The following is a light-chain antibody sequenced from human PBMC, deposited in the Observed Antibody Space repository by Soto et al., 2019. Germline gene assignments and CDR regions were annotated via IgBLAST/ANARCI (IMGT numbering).Light chain of an antibody. J-gene: IGLJ1*01. CDR3: SSYTSTNPLYV. V-gene: IGLV2-14*03. Sequence: QSVLTQPASVSGSPGQSITISCTGTSSDVGGYNYVSWYQQHPGRAPKLMIYDVSYRPSGVSNRFSGSKSGNTASLTISGLQAEDEADYYCSSYTSTNPLYVFGTGTKVTVL. CDR2: DVS. CDR1: SSDVGGYNY.